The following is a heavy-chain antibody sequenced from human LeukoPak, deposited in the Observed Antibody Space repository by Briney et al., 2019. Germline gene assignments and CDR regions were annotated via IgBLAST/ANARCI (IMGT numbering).Heavy chain of an antibody. Sequence: VQPGGSLRLSCAATGFTFSSFTMNWVRQAPGKGLEWVSSISGTTDTIYYADSVKGRFTISRNNANNSVSLQMNSLRPEDTAVYFCARRRVLSVARALDYWGQGTLVTVSS. CDR3: ARRRVLSVARALDY. V-gene: IGHV3-48*04. CDR1: GFTFSSFT. CDR2: ISGTTDTI. J-gene: IGHJ4*02. D-gene: IGHD4/OR15-4a*01.